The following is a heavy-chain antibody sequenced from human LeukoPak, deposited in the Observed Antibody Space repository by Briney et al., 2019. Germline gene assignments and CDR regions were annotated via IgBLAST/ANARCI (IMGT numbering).Heavy chain of an antibody. J-gene: IGHJ3*02. CDR3: ARDSSIHDAFDI. CDR1: GYTFTGYY. V-gene: IGHV1-2*02. Sequence: ASVKVSCKASGYTFTGYYMHWVRQAPGQGLEWMGWINPNSGGTNYAQKFQGRVTMTRDTSTSTAYMELSRLRSDDTAVYYCARDSSIHDAFDIWGQGTMVTVSS. D-gene: IGHD2-2*01. CDR2: INPNSGGT.